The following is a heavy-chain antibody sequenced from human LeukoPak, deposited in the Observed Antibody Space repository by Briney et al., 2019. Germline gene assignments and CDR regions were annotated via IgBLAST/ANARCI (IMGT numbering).Heavy chain of an antibody. V-gene: IGHV3-30-3*01. CDR3: ARGPDYVSGGY. CDR2: ISYDGSNE. Sequence: GGSLRLSCAPSVFTFSSYAMHWVRHTPGKGLGWVAVISYDGSNEYYADSVKGRFTISRDNSKNTLYLQMNSLRAEDTAVYYCARGPDYVSGGYWGQGTLVTVSS. J-gene: IGHJ4*02. CDR1: VFTFSSYA. D-gene: IGHD4-17*01.